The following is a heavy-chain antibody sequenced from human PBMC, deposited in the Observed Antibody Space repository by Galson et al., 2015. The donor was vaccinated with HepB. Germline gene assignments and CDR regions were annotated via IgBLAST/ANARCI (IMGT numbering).Heavy chain of an antibody. J-gene: IGHJ6*02. D-gene: IGHD1-7*01. Sequence: SLRLSCAASGFTFSSYGMHWVRQAPGKGLEWVAVISYDGSNKYYADSVKGRFTISRDNSKNTLYLQMNSLRAEDTAVYYCAKDQDGTTSFYYYYGMDVWGQGTTVTVSS. CDR2: ISYDGSNK. CDR1: GFTFSSYG. CDR3: AKDQDGTTSFYYYYGMDV. V-gene: IGHV3-30*18.